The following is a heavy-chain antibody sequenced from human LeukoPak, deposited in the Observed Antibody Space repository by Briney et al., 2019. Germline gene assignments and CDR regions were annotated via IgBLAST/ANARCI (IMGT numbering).Heavy chain of an antibody. J-gene: IGHJ4*02. CDR3: TRDMWELPNFDY. CDR2: IKQDGSEK. D-gene: IGHD1-26*01. Sequence: GGSLRLSCAASGFTFSSYWMSWVRQAPGKGLEWVANIKQDGSEKYYVDSVKGRFTISRDNAKNSLYLQMNSLKTEDTAVYYCTRDMWELPNFDYWSRGTLVTVSS. CDR1: GFTFSSYW. V-gene: IGHV3-7*03.